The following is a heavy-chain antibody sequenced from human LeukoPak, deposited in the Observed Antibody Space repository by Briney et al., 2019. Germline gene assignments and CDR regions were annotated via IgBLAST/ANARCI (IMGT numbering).Heavy chain of an antibody. CDR2: IYPGDSDT. Sequence: GESLKISCKGTGYSFTSYWFGWVRQMPGKGLEWMGIIYPGDSDTRYSPSFQGQVTISADKSISTAYLQWSSLKASDTAMYYCARHPIEGATQSWFDPWGQGTLVTVSS. D-gene: IGHD1-26*01. J-gene: IGHJ5*02. CDR1: GYSFTSYW. V-gene: IGHV5-51*01. CDR3: ARHPIEGATQSWFDP.